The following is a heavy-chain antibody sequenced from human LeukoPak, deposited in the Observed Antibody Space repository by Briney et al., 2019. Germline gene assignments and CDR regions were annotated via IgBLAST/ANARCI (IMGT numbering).Heavy chain of an antibody. CDR1: GFTFTNSA. V-gene: IGHV1-58*02. J-gene: IGHJ4*02. CDR3: ATGLNYVFDY. Sequence: ASVKVSCKASGFTFTNSAMQWVRQARGQRLEWIGWIVAASGNTNYAQKFQERVTITRDMSTSTAYMELSSLRSEDTAVYYCATGLNYVFDYWGQGTLVTVSS. D-gene: IGHD1-7*01. CDR2: IVAASGNT.